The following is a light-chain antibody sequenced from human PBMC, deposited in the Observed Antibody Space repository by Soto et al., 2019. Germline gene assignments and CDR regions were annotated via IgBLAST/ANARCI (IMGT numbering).Light chain of an antibody. CDR3: QQYNLYWT. V-gene: IGKV1-5*01. CDR1: QSINNW. CDR2: GAS. J-gene: IGKJ1*01. Sequence: DNQMNQSPSTLSASVGDRVTITCRASQSINNWLAWYQQKPGKAPKLLIYGASSLESGVPSRFSGSGSGTEFTVTINSLQPDDFATYYCQQYNLYWTFGQGTKVEIK.